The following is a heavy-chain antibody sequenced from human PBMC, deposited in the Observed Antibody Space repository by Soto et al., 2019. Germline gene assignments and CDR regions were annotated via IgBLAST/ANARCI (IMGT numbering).Heavy chain of an antibody. J-gene: IGHJ4*02. CDR1: GFTSDEYA. D-gene: IGHD3-3*01. CDR3: AKDISRGPTKNYDFWSGPDY. CDR2: ISWDGSNR. V-gene: IGHV3-43D*04. Sequence: PWGSLRLSCAASGFTSDEYAMHWVRQPPGKGLEWVSLISWDGSNRYYADSVQGRFTISRDNSKYSLYLEMNSLRPEDTALYYCAKDISRGPTKNYDFWSGPDYWGQGTLVTVSS.